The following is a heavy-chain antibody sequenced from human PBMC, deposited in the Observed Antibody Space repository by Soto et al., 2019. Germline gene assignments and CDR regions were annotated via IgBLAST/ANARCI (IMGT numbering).Heavy chain of an antibody. CDR2: ISLYSDGT. J-gene: IGHJ5*02. D-gene: IGHD2-2*01. CDR3: ARVVPGAEAWFGP. CDR1: GYTFSNYG. Sequence: ASVKVSCQTSGYTFSNYGITWVLQAPGQPLEWLGWISLYSDGTNYAQKFQGRVSMTTDTSTTTADMELRSVRSDDTAVYYCARVVPGAEAWFGPWGQGTLVTVSS. V-gene: IGHV1-18*01.